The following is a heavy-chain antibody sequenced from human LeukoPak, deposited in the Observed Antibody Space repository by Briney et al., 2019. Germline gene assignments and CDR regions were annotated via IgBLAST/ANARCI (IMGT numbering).Heavy chain of an antibody. J-gene: IGHJ4*02. Sequence: PGGSLRLSCAASGFTFSSYGMHWVRQAPGKGLEWVAVISYDGSSKYYADSVKGRFTISRDNSKNTLYLQMNSLRAEDTAVYYCAKDLRTVAGIFDYWGQGTLVTVSS. CDR3: AKDLRTVAGIFDY. CDR1: GFTFSSYG. V-gene: IGHV3-30*18. D-gene: IGHD6-19*01. CDR2: ISYDGSSK.